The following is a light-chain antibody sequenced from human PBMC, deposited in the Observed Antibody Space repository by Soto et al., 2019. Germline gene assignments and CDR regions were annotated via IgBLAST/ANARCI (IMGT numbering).Light chain of an antibody. CDR1: SCNIWAGYD. CDR3: QSYDSSLSGSYV. J-gene: IGLJ1*01. CDR2: GNN. V-gene: IGLV1-40*01. Sequence: QSVLTQPPSVSGAPGQRVTISCTGRSCNIWAGYDVHWYQRLPGTAPKVLIYGNNNRPSGVPDRFSGSKSGTSASLAITGLQAEDEAEYYCQSYDSSLSGSYVFGTGTKHNVL.